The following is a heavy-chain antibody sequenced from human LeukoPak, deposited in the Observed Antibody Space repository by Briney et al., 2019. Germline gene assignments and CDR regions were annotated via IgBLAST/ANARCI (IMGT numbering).Heavy chain of an antibody. CDR1: DGSMSNYY. Sequence: SETLSLTCTVSDGSMSNYYWSWIRQPPGKGLERIGHIYYSGSTTYNPSLKSRVTMSVDTSKNQFSLKLRSVTAADTALYYCARIYNSSQWLAPGDHWGQGTLVTVSS. CDR2: IYYSGST. V-gene: IGHV4-59*01. J-gene: IGHJ4*02. D-gene: IGHD6-19*01. CDR3: ARIYNSSQWLAPGDH.